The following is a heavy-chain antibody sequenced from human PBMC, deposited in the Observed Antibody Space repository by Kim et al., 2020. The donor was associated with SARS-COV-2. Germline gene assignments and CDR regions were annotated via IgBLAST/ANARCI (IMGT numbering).Heavy chain of an antibody. CDR2: NSARSSA. CDR3: ARDPYV. J-gene: IGHJ6*04. Sequence: NSARSSASYADVVKSRFTISRDKDKNTRYLQMNGLMAEDTAVYYCARDPYVWGKGTTVTVSS. V-gene: IGHV3-74*01.